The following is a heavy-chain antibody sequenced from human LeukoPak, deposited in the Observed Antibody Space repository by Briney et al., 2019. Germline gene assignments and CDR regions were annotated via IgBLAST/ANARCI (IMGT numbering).Heavy chain of an antibody. CDR1: RFTFSTYG. D-gene: IGHD4-11*01. V-gene: IGHV3-30*02. CDR3: AKSYGGAGSNYVYWFDP. J-gene: IGHJ5*02. Sequence: GGSLRLSCAASRFTFSTYGMHWVRQAPGKGLEWVAFIRYDGSNKYYADSVKGRFTISRDNSKNTLYLQMNSLRAEDTAVYYCAKSYGGAGSNYVYWFDPWGQGTLVTVSS. CDR2: IRYDGSNK.